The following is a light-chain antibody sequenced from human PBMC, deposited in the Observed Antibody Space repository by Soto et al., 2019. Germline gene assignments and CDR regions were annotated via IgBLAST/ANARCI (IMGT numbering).Light chain of an antibody. CDR3: SSYTSRSTLV. CDR2: EVS. J-gene: IGLJ1*01. V-gene: IGLV2-14*01. CDR1: SSDVGRYSY. Sequence: QSVLTQPASVSGSPGQSITISCTGTSSDVGRYSYVSWYQQHPGKVPKLMIYEVSSRPSGVSNRFSGSKSGNTASLTISGLQPEDEADYYCSSYTSRSTLVFGTGTKLTVL.